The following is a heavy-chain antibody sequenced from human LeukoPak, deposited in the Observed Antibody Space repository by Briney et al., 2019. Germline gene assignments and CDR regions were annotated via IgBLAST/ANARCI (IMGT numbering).Heavy chain of an antibody. J-gene: IGHJ2*01. Sequence: SETLSLTCTVSGGSISSSSYYWGWIRQPPVKGLEWIGSIYYSGSTYYNPSLKSRVTISVDTSKNQFSLKLSSVTAADTAVYYCASSGGDGFSDWYFDLWGRGTLVTVSS. CDR2: IYYSGST. D-gene: IGHD2-21*02. V-gene: IGHV4-39*01. CDR3: ASSGGDGFSDWYFDL. CDR1: GGSISSSSYY.